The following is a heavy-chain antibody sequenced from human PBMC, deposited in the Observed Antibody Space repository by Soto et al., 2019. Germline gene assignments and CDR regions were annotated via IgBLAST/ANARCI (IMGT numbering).Heavy chain of an antibody. CDR3: ARMDSSALGIDY. D-gene: IGHD3-22*01. CDR2: IYPGDSDT. Sequence: GESLKISCKGSGYSFTSNWIGWVRQMPGKGLEWMGIIYPGDSDTRYSPPFQGQVTISADKSISTAYLQRSRLKASDSAMYYCARMDSSALGIDYWGQGTLVTVSS. V-gene: IGHV5-51*01. CDR1: GYSFTSNW. J-gene: IGHJ4*02.